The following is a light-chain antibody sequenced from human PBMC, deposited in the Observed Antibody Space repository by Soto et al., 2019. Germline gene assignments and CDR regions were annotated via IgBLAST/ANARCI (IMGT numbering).Light chain of an antibody. V-gene: IGKV3-20*01. J-gene: IGKJ1*01. CDR3: QQFGRSWWT. CDR1: ETVYDRQ. CDR2: AIS. Sequence: IVLTQSPGTLSAAPEGRATLSCRSSETVYDRQLAWYQQRAGQARRFLIYAISTRAAGIPERVSGSGSGTDFTLTISRVEPADSAMYYCQQFGRSWWTFAQGTKVDIK.